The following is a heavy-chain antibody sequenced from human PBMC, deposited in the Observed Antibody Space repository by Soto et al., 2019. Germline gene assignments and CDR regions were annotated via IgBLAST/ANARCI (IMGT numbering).Heavy chain of an antibody. CDR3: ATGTAAPAH. V-gene: IGHV3-23*01. Sequence: GGSLRLSCAVSGFTFSNFDMSWVRQAPGKGLEWVSGISTSGGTTYYADSVKGRFTSSRDNSKNTLYLQMTSLRAEDTAVYYCATGTAAPAHWGQGTLVTVSS. CDR1: GFTFSNFD. J-gene: IGHJ1*01. D-gene: IGHD6-13*01. CDR2: ISTSGGTT.